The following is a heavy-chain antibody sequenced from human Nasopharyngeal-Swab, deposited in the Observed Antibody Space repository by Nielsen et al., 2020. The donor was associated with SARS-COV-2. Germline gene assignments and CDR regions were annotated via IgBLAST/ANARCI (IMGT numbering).Heavy chain of an antibody. Sequence: SETLSLTCTVSGGSIRSSSYYWGWIRQPPGKGLEWIGSIYYSGSTYYNPSLKSRVTIAVDTSKNQFSLKLSAVTAADTAVYYCARRDGSWSDYYTDYWGQGTLVTVSS. CDR3: ARRDGSWSDYYTDY. CDR2: IYYSGST. CDR1: GGSIRSSSYY. V-gene: IGHV4-39*01. J-gene: IGHJ4*02. D-gene: IGHD3-3*01.